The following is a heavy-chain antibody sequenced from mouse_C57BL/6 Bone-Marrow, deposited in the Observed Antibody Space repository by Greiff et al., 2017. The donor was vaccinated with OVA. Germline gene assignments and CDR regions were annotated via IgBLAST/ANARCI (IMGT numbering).Heavy chain of an antibody. CDR3: TRSHITTARGHWYFDV. Sequence: QVQLKQSGAELVRPGASVTLSCKASGYTFTDYEMHWVKQTPVHGLEWIGAIDPETGGTAYNQKFKGKAILTADKSSSTAYMELRSLTSEDSAVYYCTRSHITTARGHWYFDVWGTGTTVTVSS. CDR1: GYTFTDYE. V-gene: IGHV1-15*01. CDR2: IDPETGGT. D-gene: IGHD1-1*01. J-gene: IGHJ1*03.